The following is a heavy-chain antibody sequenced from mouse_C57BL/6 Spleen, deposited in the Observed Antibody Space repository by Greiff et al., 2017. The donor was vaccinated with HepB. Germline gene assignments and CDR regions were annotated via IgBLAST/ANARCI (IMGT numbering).Heavy chain of an antibody. Sequence: EVQRVESEGGLVQPGSSMKLSCTASGFTFSDYYMAWVRQVPEKGLEWVANINYDGSSTYYLDSLKSRFIISRDNAKNILYMQMSSLKSEDTATYYCARGDYNGSSHYIDYWGQGTTLTVSS. V-gene: IGHV5-16*01. CDR2: INYDGSST. CDR1: GFTFSDYY. CDR3: ARGDYNGSSHYIDY. J-gene: IGHJ2*01. D-gene: IGHD1-1*01.